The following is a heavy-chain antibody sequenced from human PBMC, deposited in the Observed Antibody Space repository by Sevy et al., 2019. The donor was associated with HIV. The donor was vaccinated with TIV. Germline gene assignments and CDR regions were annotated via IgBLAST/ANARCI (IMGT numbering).Heavy chain of an antibody. CDR2: ISNSGTII. J-gene: IGHJ4*02. Sequence: GGSLRLSCAASGFTFSSYEMNWVRQAPGKGLEWVSYISNSGTIISYSDSVRGRFTISRDNARNSVYLQMNSLRAEDTAVYYCARDLPPSATTLAHFDYLGQGTLVTVSS. V-gene: IGHV3-48*03. CDR3: ARDLPPSATTLAHFDY. D-gene: IGHD4-4*01. CDR1: GFTFSSYE.